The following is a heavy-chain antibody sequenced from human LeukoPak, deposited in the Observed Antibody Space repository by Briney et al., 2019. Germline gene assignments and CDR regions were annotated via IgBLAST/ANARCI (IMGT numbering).Heavy chain of an antibody. J-gene: IGHJ4*02. CDR1: GFTFSNAW. V-gene: IGHV3-23*01. D-gene: IGHD3-3*01. Sequence: GGSLRLSCAASGFTFSNAWMSWVRQAPGKGLEWVSAISGSGGSTYYADSVKGRFTISRDNSKNTLYLQMNSLRAEDTAVYYCAKDLPTIFGAYWGQGTLVTVSS. CDR3: AKDLPTIFGAY. CDR2: ISGSGGST.